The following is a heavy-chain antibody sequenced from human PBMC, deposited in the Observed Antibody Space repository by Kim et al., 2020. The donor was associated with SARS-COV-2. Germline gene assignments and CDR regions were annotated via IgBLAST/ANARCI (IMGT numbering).Heavy chain of an antibody. Sequence: YHNPSLETQITISVDTSKNQFSLKLRSVTAADTAVYYCARRYVAGYYFDYWGQGTLVTVSS. D-gene: IGHD6-19*01. CDR3: ARRYVAGYYFDY. V-gene: IGHV4-39*01. J-gene: IGHJ4*02.